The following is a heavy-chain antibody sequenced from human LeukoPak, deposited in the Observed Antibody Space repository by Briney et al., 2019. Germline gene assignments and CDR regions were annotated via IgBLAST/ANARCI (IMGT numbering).Heavy chain of an antibody. CDR1: GYTLTVLS. CDR3: ATWGYYGSGGKPYYFDY. D-gene: IGHD3-10*01. J-gene: IGHJ4*02. V-gene: IGHV1-24*01. CDR2: FDPEDGET. Sequence: GASVKVSCXVSGYTLTVLSMHWVRQARGEGLEWMAGFDPEDGETIYAQKFQGRVTMTEDTSTDTAYMELSSLRSEDTAVYYCATWGYYGSGGKPYYFDYWGQGTLVTVSS.